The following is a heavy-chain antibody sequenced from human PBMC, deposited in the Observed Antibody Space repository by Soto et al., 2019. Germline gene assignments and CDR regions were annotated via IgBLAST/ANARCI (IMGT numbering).Heavy chain of an antibody. V-gene: IGHV1-18*01. CDR2: ISAYNGNT. D-gene: IGHD3-3*01. CDR3: AREIAYDFWSGYHGPNWFDP. Sequence: ASVKVSCKASGYTFTSYGISWVRQAPGQGLEWMGWISAYNGNTNYAQKLQGRVTMTTDTSTSTAYMELRSLRSDDTAVYYCAREIAYDFWSGYHGPNWFDPWGQGTLVTVSS. J-gene: IGHJ5*02. CDR1: GYTFTSYG.